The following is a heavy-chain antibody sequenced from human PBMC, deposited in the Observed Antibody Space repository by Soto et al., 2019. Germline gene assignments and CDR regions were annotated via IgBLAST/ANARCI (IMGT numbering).Heavy chain of an antibody. V-gene: IGHV3-7*01. CDR1: GFIFNNYR. CDR2: IREDGNEK. J-gene: IGHJ4*02. CDR3: ARFEYCRRATCLIYLDL. Sequence: GRSLRLSCAASGFIFNNYRMRWVRKAPGKGLEWVANIREDGNEKYYVDSVKGRFTISRDNTKNSLSLQMNSLRGEDTAVYYCARFEYCRRATCLIYLDLSGQATFGTLSS. D-gene: IGHD2-15*01.